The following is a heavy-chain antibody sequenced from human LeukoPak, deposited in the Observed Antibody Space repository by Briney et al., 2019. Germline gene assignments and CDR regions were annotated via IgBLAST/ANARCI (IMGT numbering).Heavy chain of an antibody. CDR1: GYTFTSYA. Sequence: GASVKVSCKASGYTFTSYAMNWVRQAPGQGLEWMGWINTNTGNPTYAQGFTGRFVFSLDTSVSTAYLQISSLKAEDTAVYYCARETKYYDFWSGYYEDWFDPWGQGTLVTVSS. J-gene: IGHJ5*02. D-gene: IGHD3-3*01. CDR2: INTNTGNP. V-gene: IGHV7-4-1*02. CDR3: ARETKYYDFWSGYYEDWFDP.